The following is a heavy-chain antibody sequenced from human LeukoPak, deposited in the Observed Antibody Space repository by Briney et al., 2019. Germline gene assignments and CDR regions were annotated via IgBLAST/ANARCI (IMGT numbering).Heavy chain of an antibody. J-gene: IGHJ4*02. CDR2: INHSGST. CDR3: ARDSDRSSIDY. Sequence: SETLSLTCAVYGGSFSGYYWNWIRQPPGKGLEWIGEINHSGSTNYNPSLKSRVTISVDTSKNQFSLKLSSVTAADTAVYYCARDSDRSSIDYWGQGTLVTVSS. D-gene: IGHD2-2*01. V-gene: IGHV4-34*01. CDR1: GGSFSGYY.